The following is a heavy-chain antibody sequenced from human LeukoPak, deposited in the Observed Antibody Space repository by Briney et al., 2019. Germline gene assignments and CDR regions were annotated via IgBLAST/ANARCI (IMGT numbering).Heavy chain of an antibody. J-gene: IGHJ4*02. CDR1: GIIFKDAW. CDR3: TTSGTPFQY. D-gene: IGHD3-10*01. V-gene: IGHV3-15*01. CDR2: IKNKADGGTT. Sequence: PGGSLRLSCGASGIIFKDAWMNWVRLAPGKGLEWVGRIKNKADGGTTDYAAPVRGRFIISRDDSKNRQYLQMNSLKTEDTAVYYCTTSGTPFQYWGQGTLVTVSS.